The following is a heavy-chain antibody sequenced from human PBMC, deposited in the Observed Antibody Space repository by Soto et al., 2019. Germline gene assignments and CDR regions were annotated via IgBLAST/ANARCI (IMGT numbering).Heavy chain of an antibody. J-gene: IGHJ4*02. CDR1: AGSISSYY. V-gene: IGHV4-59*01. CDR2: IYHSGST. CDR3: ARDPGSGWYYFDY. Sequence: SETLSLTCTVSAGSISSYYWSWIRQPPGKGLEWIGYIYHSGSTNYNPSLKSRVTISVDTSKNQFSLKLSSVTAADTAVYYCARDPGSGWYYFDYWGQGTLVTVSS. D-gene: IGHD6-19*01.